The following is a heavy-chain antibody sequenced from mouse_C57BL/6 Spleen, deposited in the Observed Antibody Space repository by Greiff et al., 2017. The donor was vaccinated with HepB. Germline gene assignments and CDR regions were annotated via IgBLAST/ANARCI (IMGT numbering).Heavy chain of an antibody. Sequence: QVQLKQSGAELVKPGASVKLSCKASGYTFTSYWMHWVKQRPGQGLEWIGMIHPNSGSTNYNEKFKSKATLTVDKSSSTAYMQLSSLTSGDSAVYYCASKLGRNYAMDYWGQGTSVTVSS. CDR3: ASKLGRNYAMDY. D-gene: IGHD4-1*01. J-gene: IGHJ4*01. V-gene: IGHV1-64*01. CDR1: GYTFTSYW. CDR2: IHPNSGST.